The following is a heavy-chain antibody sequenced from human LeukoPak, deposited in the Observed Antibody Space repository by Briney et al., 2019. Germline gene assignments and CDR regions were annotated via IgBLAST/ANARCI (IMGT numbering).Heavy chain of an antibody. J-gene: IGHJ4*02. CDR2: IGGSGDNR. V-gene: IGHV3-23*01. CDR3: ASPNPIGDLSWLDY. CDR1: GFTFSSYA. Sequence: GGSLRLSCAASGFTFSSYAMSWVRQPPEKGLEWVSVIGGSGDNRYYADSVKGRFTISRDNSKNTLYLQMNSLRVEDTAVYYCASPNPIGDLSWLDYWGQGARVTVSS. D-gene: IGHD3-10*01.